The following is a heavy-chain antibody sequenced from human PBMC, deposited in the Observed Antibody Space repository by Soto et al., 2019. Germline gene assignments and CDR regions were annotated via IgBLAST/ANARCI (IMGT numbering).Heavy chain of an antibody. V-gene: IGHV3-23*01. CDR2: ISGSGGST. CDR3: AKDPADIVVVPAAPGNDY. J-gene: IGHJ4*02. CDR1: GFTFSSYA. Sequence: GGSLRLSCAASGFTFSSYAMSWVRQAPGKGLEWVSAISGSGGSTYYADSVKGRFTISRDNSKNTLYLQMNSLRAEDTAVYYCAKDPADIVVVPAAPGNDYWGQGTLVTVSS. D-gene: IGHD2-2*01.